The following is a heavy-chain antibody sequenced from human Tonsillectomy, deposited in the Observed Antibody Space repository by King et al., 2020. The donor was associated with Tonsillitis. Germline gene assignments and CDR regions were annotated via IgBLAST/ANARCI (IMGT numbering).Heavy chain of an antibody. Sequence: VQLVESGAEVKKSGASVKVSCKASGYTFTRYYMHWVRQAPGQGLEWVGIIHPSGGSAIYAQKFQGRVTMTRDTSTTTVYMELSSLTSEDTAVYYCARDRVPAPLPTDWFDPWGQGTLVTVSS. CDR2: IHPSGGSA. D-gene: IGHD1-14*01. J-gene: IGHJ5*02. CDR3: ARDRVPAPLPTDWFDP. CDR1: GYTFTRYY. V-gene: IGHV1-46*01.